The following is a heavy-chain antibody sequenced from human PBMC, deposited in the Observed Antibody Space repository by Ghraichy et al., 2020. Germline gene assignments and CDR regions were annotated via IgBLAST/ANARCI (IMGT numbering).Heavy chain of an antibody. J-gene: IGHJ6*02. CDR1: GGSFSGYY. CDR2: INHSGST. V-gene: IGHV4-34*01. CDR3: ARVIPVPVRFLEWFHPYYYYGMDV. Sequence: SQTLSLTCAVYGGSFSGYYWSWIRQPPGKGLEWIGEINHSGSTNYNPSLKSRVTISVDTSKNQFSLKLSSVTAADTAVYYCARVIPVPVRFLEWFHPYYYYGMDVWGQGTTVTVSS. D-gene: IGHD3-3*01.